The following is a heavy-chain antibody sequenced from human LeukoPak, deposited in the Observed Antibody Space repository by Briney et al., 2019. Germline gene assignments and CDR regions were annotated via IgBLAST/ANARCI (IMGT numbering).Heavy chain of an antibody. D-gene: IGHD3-10*01. CDR1: GFTFSSYA. CDR2: ISYDGSNK. V-gene: IGHV3-30*04. J-gene: IGHJ4*02. Sequence: GRSLRLSCAASGFTFSSYATHWVRQAPGKGLEWVAVISYDGSNKYYADSVKGRFTISRDNSKNTLYLQMNSLRAEDTAVYYCARGAVWGVLTYFDYWGQGTLVTVSS. CDR3: ARGAVWGVLTYFDY.